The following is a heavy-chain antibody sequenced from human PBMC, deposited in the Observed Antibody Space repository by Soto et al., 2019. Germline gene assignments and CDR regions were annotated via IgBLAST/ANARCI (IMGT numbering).Heavy chain of an antibody. D-gene: IGHD3-10*01. J-gene: IGHJ5*02. V-gene: IGHV6-1*01. CDR3: AREGITMVRGVIINWFDP. CDR1: GDSVSSNSAA. CDR2: TYYRSKWYN. Sequence: SQTLSLTCAISGDSVSSNSAAWNWIRQSPSRGLEWLGRTYYRSKWYNDYAVSVKSRITINPDTSKNQFSLQLNSVTPEDTAVYYCAREGITMVRGVIINWFDPWGQGTLVTSPQ.